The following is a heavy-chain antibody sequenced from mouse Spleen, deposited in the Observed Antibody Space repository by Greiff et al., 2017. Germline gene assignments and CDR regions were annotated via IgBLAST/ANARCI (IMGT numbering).Heavy chain of an antibody. CDR1: GFTFSDYG. V-gene: IGHV5-17*01. CDR3: AREDYRYDGGFDY. J-gene: IGHJ2*01. CDR2: ISSGSSTI. Sequence: DVQLVESGGGLVKPGGSLKLSCAASGFTFSDYGMHWVRQAPEKGLEWVAYISSGSSTIYYADTVKGRFTISRDNAKNTLFLQMTSLRSEDTAMYYCAREDYRYDGGFDYWGQGTTLTVSS. D-gene: IGHD2-14*01.